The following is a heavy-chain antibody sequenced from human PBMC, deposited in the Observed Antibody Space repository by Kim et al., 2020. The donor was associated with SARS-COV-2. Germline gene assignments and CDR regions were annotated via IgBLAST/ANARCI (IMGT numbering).Heavy chain of an antibody. CDR3: ANWNDDY. V-gene: IGHV3-30*18. D-gene: IGHD1-1*01. CDR1: GFAFNRRG. CDR2: IGLDGGDK. Sequence: GGSLRLSCAASGFAFNRRGMHWVRQAPGKGLEWLAVIGLDGGDKFYADSVKGRFTISRDDSKNTLYLQMDSLRVEDTAIYYCANWNDDYWGQGPLVTVSS. J-gene: IGHJ4*02.